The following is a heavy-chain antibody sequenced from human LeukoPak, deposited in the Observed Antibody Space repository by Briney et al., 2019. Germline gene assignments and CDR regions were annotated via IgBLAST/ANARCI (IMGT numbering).Heavy chain of an antibody. D-gene: IGHD3-22*01. CDR2: IYPGDSDT. V-gene: IGHV5-51*01. CDR1: GYSFTRYW. CDR3: ARSVYYDSSGYPYYFDY. Sequence: GESLQISCKGSGYSFTRYWIGWVRQMPGKGLEWMGIIYPGDSDTRYSPSFQGQVTISADKSISTAYLQWSSLKASDTAMYYCARSVYYDSSGYPYYFDYWGQGTLVTVSS. J-gene: IGHJ4*02.